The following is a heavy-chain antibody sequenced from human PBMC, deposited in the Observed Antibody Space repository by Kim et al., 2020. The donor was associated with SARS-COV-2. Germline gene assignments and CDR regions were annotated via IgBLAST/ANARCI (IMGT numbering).Heavy chain of an antibody. CDR2: ISNDGGGI. V-gene: IGHV3-48*01. D-gene: IGHD3-10*01. CDR3: ARDGHPGIWFASLDP. CDR1: GFTFSDYR. Sequence: GGSLRLSCVAFGFTFSDYRMNWVRQAPGKGLEWLSFISNDGGGIYYADSVRGRFTVSRDDSKNSLYLQMNSLRVDDTAVYYCARDGHPGIWFASLDPWG. J-gene: IGHJ5*02.